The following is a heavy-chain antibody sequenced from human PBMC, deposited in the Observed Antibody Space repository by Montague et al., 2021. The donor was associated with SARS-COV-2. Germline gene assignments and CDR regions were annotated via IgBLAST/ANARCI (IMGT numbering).Heavy chain of an antibody. CDR3: AREFRTYGYGGQYWYFDP. V-gene: IGHV4-4*02. J-gene: IGHJ2*01. D-gene: IGHD3-10*01. Sequence: SETLSLTYAVSGGSISSSHWWSWVRQPPGKGLEWIGEIYHSGSTNYNPSLKSRVTISIDKSKNQFSLKLSSVTAADTAVYYCAREFRTYGYGGQYWYFDPWGRGTLVTVSS. CDR2: IYHSGST. CDR1: GGSISSSHW.